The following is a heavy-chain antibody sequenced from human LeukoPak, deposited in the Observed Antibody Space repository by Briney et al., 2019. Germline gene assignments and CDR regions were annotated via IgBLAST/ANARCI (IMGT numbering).Heavy chain of an antibody. V-gene: IGHV1-3*03. J-gene: IGHJ3*02. CDR3: ARALYYYDSSGCRHDAFDI. D-gene: IGHD3-22*01. CDR2: INAGNGNT. Sequence: GASVKVSCKASGYTFTSYAMHWVRQAPGQRLEWMGWINAGNGNTKYSQEFQGRVTITRDTSASTAYMELSSLRSEDMAVYYCARALYYYDSSGCRHDAFDIWGQGTMVTVSS. CDR1: GYTFTSYA.